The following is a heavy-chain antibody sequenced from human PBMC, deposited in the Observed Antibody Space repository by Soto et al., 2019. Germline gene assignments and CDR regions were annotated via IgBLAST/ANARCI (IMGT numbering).Heavy chain of an antibody. V-gene: IGHV4-59*01. CDR3: ARGGYCSSTSCYKSRWFDP. Sequence: SEALSLTCTVSGVSISSYYWSWIRQPPGKGLEWIGYIYYSGSTNYNPSLKSRVTISVDTSKNQFSLKLSSVTAADTAVYYCARGGYCSSTSCYKSRWFDPWGQGTLVTVSS. J-gene: IGHJ5*02. CDR1: GVSISSYY. D-gene: IGHD2-2*02. CDR2: IYYSGST.